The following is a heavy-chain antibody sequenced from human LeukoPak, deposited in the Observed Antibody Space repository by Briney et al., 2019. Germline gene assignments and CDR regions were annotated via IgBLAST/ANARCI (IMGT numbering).Heavy chain of an antibody. CDR1: GFTFSSYA. CDR2: ISYDGSNK. D-gene: IGHD5-24*01. CDR3: AKVNKRSRDGYKNTIDAFDI. Sequence: GGSLRLSCAASGFTFSSYAMHWVRQAPGKGLEWVTIISYDGSNKYYADSVKGRFIISRDYSKNTLYLRMNSLRAEDTALYYCAKVNKRSRDGYKNTIDAFDIWGQGTMVTVSS. J-gene: IGHJ3*02. V-gene: IGHV3-30*04.